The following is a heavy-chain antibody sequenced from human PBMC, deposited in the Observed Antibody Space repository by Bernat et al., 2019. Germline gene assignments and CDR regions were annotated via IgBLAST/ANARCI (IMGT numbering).Heavy chain of an antibody. Sequence: EVQLVESGGGLVQPGGSLRLSCAASGFTFSDHYMDWVRQAPGKGLEWVGRIRNKANTYTTEYAASVKGRFNISRDDSKNSLYLQMIRLKTEDTDVYYCARGPPDYWGQGTLVTVSS. CDR1: GFTFSDHY. V-gene: IGHV3-72*01. CDR2: IRNKANTYTT. CDR3: ARGPPDY. J-gene: IGHJ4*02.